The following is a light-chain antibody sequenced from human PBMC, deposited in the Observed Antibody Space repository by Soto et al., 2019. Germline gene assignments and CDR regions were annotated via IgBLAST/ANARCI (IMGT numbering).Light chain of an antibody. CDR3: QQRSSWPPG. CDR1: QSISRY. CDR2: AAS. V-gene: IGKV1-39*01. Sequence: DIQMTQSPSSLSASVGDRVTITCRTSQSISRYLNWYQQEPGKAPKLLIYAASSLQSGVPSRFSGSGSGTEFTLTISSLQPEDFATYYCQQRSSWPPGFGQGTRLEIK. J-gene: IGKJ5*01.